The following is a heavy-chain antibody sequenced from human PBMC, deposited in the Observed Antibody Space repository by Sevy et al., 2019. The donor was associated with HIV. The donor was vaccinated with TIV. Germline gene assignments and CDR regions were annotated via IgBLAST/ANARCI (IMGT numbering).Heavy chain of an antibody. V-gene: IGHV1-69*13. CDR3: ARGGGNGWYYFDY. J-gene: IGHJ4*02. Sequence: ASVKVSCKASGGTFSSYGISWVRQAPGQGLEWMGGIIPSLGTVNYAQKFQGRVTITAEESTKTAYMELSSLRSEDKAVYYCARGGGNGWYYFDYWGQETLVTVSS. D-gene: IGHD6-19*01. CDR2: IIPSLGTV. CDR1: GGTFSSYG.